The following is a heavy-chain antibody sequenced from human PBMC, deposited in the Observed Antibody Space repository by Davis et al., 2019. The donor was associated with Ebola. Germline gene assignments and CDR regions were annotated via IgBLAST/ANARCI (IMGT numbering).Heavy chain of an antibody. Sequence: ASVKVSCKASGYTFTSYYMHWVRQAPGQGLEWMGIINPSGGSTSYAQKFQGRVTMTRDTSTSTVYMELSSLRSEDTAVYYCARVHSQPLGYCSSTSCLSFDYWGQGTLVTVSS. CDR3: ARVHSQPLGYCSSTSCLSFDY. V-gene: IGHV1-46*01. CDR2: INPSGGST. J-gene: IGHJ4*02. CDR1: GYTFTSYY. D-gene: IGHD2-2*01.